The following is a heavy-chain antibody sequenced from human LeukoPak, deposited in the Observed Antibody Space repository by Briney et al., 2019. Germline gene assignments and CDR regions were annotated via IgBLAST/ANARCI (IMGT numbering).Heavy chain of an antibody. V-gene: IGHV4-34*01. Sequence: SETLSLTRAVYGGSFSGYYWSWIRQPPGKGLEWIGEINHSGSTNYNPSLKSRVTISVDTSKNQFSLKLSSVTAADTAVYYCASKLGSSRMSWGQGTLVTVSS. CDR3: ASKLGSSRMS. CDR2: INHSGST. J-gene: IGHJ5*02. D-gene: IGHD6-13*01. CDR1: GGSFSGYY.